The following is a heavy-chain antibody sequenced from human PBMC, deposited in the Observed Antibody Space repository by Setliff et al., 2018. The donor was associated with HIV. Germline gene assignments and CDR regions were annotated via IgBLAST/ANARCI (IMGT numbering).Heavy chain of an antibody. D-gene: IGHD6-6*01. Sequence: PSETLSLTCTVSGGSISSHYWSWIRQPPGKGLEWIGYIYYSGSTNYNPSLKSRVTISVDTSKNQFSLKLSSVTAADTAVYYCARVHRRQLARYYYYYMDVWGKGTTVTVSS. J-gene: IGHJ6*03. CDR2: IYYSGST. V-gene: IGHV4-59*11. CDR1: GGSISSHY. CDR3: ARVHRRQLARYYYYYMDV.